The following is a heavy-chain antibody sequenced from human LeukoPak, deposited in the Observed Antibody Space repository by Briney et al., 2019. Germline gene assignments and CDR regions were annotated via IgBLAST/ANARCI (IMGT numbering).Heavy chain of an antibody. J-gene: IGHJ4*02. V-gene: IGHV3-74*01. D-gene: IGHD3-3*02. Sequence: GGSLRLSCAASGFTFSSYWMHWVRQAPGKGLVWVSRINSDGSSTSYADSVKGRFTISRDNAKNTLYLQMNSLRAEDTAVYYCARVRALRAFGYWGQGTLVTVSS. CDR1: GFTFSSYW. CDR3: ARVRALRAFGY. CDR2: INSDGSST.